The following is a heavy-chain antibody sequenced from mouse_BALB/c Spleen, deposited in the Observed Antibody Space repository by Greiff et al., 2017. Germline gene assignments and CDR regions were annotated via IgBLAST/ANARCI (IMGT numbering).Heavy chain of an antibody. Sequence: VKLMESGAELAKPGASVKMSCKASGYTFTSYWMHWVKQRPGQGLEWIGYINPSTGYTEYNQKFKDKATLTADKSASTAYMQLSSLTSEDSAVYYCARYYDGYYAWFAYWGQGTLVTVSA. J-gene: IGHJ3*01. CDR3: ARYYDGYYAWFAY. D-gene: IGHD2-3*01. CDR2: INPSTGYT. CDR1: GYTFTSYW. V-gene: IGHV1-7*01.